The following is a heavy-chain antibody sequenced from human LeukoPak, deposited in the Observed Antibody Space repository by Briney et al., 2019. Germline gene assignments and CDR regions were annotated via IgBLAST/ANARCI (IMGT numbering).Heavy chain of an antibody. V-gene: IGHV3-23*01. Sequence: GGSLRLSCAASGFTFSSYAMSWVRQAPRKGLESFSVVSGSGTATYYADSVKGRFTISRDNSKNTLYLQMHSLRAEDTAVYYCARDGSRGYSSGWFDYWGQGTLVTVSS. J-gene: IGHJ4*02. CDR1: GFTFSSYA. CDR2: VSGSGTAT. D-gene: IGHD6-19*01. CDR3: ARDGSRGYSSGWFDY.